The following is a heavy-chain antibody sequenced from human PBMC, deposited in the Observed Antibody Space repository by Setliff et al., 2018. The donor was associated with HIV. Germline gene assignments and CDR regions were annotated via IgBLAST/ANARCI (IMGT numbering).Heavy chain of an antibody. V-gene: IGHV4-34*01. CDR2: MNHSGST. CDR3: ARDGEYVWFDP. J-gene: IGHJ5*02. CDR1: GGSFSGYY. D-gene: IGHD3-10*02. Sequence: SETLSLTCAVYGGSFSGYYWSWIRQPPGKGLEWIGEMNHSGSTNYNPSLKSRVTISVDTSKNQFSLKLRSVTAADTAVYYCARDGEYVWFDPWGQGILVTVSS.